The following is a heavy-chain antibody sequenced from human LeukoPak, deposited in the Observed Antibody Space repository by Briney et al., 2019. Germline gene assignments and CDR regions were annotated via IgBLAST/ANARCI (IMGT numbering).Heavy chain of an antibody. J-gene: IGHJ4*02. Sequence: GGSLRLSCAASGFTFSSYAMHRVRQAPGKGLEWVAVISYDGSNKYYADSVKGRFTISRDNSKNTLYLQMNSLRAEDTAVYYCARIFSGLWYPRLGHQLFDYWGQGTLVTVSS. D-gene: IGHD3-10*01. CDR3: ARIFSGLWYPRLGHQLFDY. CDR1: GFTFSSYA. V-gene: IGHV3-30-3*01. CDR2: ISYDGSNK.